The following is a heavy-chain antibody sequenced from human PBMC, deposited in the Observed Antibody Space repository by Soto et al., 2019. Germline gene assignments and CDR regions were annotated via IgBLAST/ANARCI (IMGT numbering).Heavy chain of an antibody. CDR2: MSGSDGST. Sequence: EVQLLESGGGLVQPGGSLRLSCVASGFTFSNHGMSWVRQAPGKGLEWVSGMSGSDGSTYYADSVKGRFTISRDNSKNTLYMQMNNLRDEDTALYYCVRDPGWEHVFWGQGTLVTVSS. J-gene: IGHJ4*02. CDR3: VRDPGWEHVF. D-gene: IGHD1-26*01. V-gene: IGHV3-23*01. CDR1: GFTFSNHG.